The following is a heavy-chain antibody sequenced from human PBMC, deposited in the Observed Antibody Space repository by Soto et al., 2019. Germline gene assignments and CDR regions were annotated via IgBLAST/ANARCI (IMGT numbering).Heavy chain of an antibody. V-gene: IGHV3-74*01. Sequence: GGSLRLSCAASGFTFSSYGMSWVRQAPGKGLVWVSRVNSDGDTTYYADSVKGRFTISRDNAKNTLHLQMNSLGAEDTAVYYCASNYAYAEGYYFYGIDVWGQGTTVTVSS. CDR2: VNSDGDTT. D-gene: IGHD3-16*01. CDR1: GFTFSSYG. J-gene: IGHJ6*02. CDR3: ASNYAYAEGYYFYGIDV.